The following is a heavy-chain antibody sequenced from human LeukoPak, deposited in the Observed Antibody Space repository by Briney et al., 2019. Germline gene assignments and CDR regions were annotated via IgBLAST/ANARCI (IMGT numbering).Heavy chain of an antibody. CDR1: GFTFSSYS. Sequence: GGSLRLPCAASGFTFSSYSMNWVRQAPGKGLEWVSSISSSSYIYYADSVKGRFTISRDNAKNSLYLQMNSLRAEDTAVYYCASTNHYDSSGYSILFDYWGQGTLVTVSS. CDR2: ISSSSYI. V-gene: IGHV3-21*01. J-gene: IGHJ4*02. D-gene: IGHD3-22*01. CDR3: ASTNHYDSSGYSILFDY.